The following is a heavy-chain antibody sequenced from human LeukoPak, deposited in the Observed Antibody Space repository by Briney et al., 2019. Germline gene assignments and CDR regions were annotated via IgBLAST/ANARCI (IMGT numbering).Heavy chain of an antibody. V-gene: IGHV2-70*04. J-gene: IGHJ4*02. D-gene: IGHD1-14*01. CDR1: GFSLSTTGMR. CDR2: IDWDDDK. CDR3: ARGLYNPFDY. Sequence: SGPALVKPTQTLTLTCTFSGFSLSTTGMRVSWIRQPPGKALEWLARIDWDDDKFYSTSLKTRLTISKDTSKNQVVLTMTNMGPVDTATYYCARGLYNPFDYWGQGTLVTVSS.